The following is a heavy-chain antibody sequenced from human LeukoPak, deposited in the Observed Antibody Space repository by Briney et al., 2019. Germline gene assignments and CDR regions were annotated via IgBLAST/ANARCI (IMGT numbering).Heavy chain of an antibody. CDR3: ARAPQGLDPEPFDY. D-gene: IGHD3/OR15-3a*01. CDR1: GYTFTGYY. Sequence: VASVKVSCKASGYTFTGYYMHWVRQAPGQGLEWMGRINPNSGGTNYAQKFQGRVTMTGDTSISTAYMELSRLRSDDTAVYYCARAPQGLDPEPFDYWGQGTLVTVSS. V-gene: IGHV1-2*06. J-gene: IGHJ4*02. CDR2: INPNSGGT.